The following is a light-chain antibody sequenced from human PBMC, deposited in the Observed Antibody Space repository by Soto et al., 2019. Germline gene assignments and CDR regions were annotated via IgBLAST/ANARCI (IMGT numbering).Light chain of an antibody. V-gene: IGLV1-51*01. CDR1: SSNIGNNY. J-gene: IGLJ2*01. Sequence: QSVLTQPPSVSAAPGQKVTISCAGSSSNIGNNYVSLYQHLPGTAPKLLIYDNNKRPSGIPDRFSGSKSGTSATLGITGLQTVDEADYYCATWDSSLSAGVFGGGTKRTVL. CDR2: DNN. CDR3: ATWDSSLSAGV.